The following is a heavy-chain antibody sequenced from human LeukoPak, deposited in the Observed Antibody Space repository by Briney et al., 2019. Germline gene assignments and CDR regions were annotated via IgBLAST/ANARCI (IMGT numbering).Heavy chain of an antibody. CDR2: ISSSSTI. V-gene: IGHV3-48*01. D-gene: IGHD3-3*01. J-gene: IGHJ6*02. CDR1: GFTFSSYS. CDR3: ARENQTYYDFWSGYYRVYYYYGMDV. Sequence: GGSLRLSCAASGFTFSSYSMNWVRQAPGKGLEWVSYISSSSTIYYADSVKGRFTISRDNAKNSLYLQMNSLRAEDTAVYYCARENQTYYDFWSGYYRVYYYYGMDVWGQGTTVTVSS.